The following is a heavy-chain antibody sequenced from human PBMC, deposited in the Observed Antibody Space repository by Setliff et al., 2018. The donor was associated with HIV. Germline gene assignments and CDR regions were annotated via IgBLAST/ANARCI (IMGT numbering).Heavy chain of an antibody. J-gene: IGHJ5*01. CDR1: GASISSGGYY. D-gene: IGHD5-12*01. Sequence: SETLSLTCTVSGASISSGGYYWSWIRRHPGRGLEFIGYIYYTGNTYYSPSLESRVVISVDTSKNQFSLKLSYATAADTAVYYCARGGNSRAAWFDSWGQGTLVTVSS. V-gene: IGHV4-31*03. CDR3: ARGGNSRAAWFDS. CDR2: IYYTGNT.